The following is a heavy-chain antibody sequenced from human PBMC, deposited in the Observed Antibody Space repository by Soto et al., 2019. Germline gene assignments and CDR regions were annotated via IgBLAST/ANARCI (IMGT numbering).Heavy chain of an antibody. CDR3: AAGDSSGYYGG. CDR1: GFTFTSSS. J-gene: IGHJ4*02. Sequence: SVKVSCKASGFTFTSSSVQWVRQARGQRLEWIGWITVGTGNTNYAQKFQERVTITRDMSTSTAYMELSNLRSEDTAMYYCAAGDSSGYYGGWGRGTQVTVSS. V-gene: IGHV1-58*01. CDR2: ITVGTGNT. D-gene: IGHD3-22*01.